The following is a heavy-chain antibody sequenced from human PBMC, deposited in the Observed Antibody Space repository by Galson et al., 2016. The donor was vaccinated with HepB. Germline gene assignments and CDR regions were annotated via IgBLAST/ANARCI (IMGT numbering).Heavy chain of an antibody. CDR3: ATDFDTGRQSHNHYGLDV. CDR1: GFTFPTSA. CDR2: IVVGSGDT. D-gene: IGHD1-1*01. J-gene: IGHJ6*02. Sequence: SVKVSCKAFGFTFPTSAVQWLRQARGQRPEWLGWIVVGSGDTNYAQKFQDRVTITWDKSTSAGYMEMRKLRSEDTAVYYCATDFDTGRQSHNHYGLDVWGQGTTVTVS. V-gene: IGHV1-58*01.